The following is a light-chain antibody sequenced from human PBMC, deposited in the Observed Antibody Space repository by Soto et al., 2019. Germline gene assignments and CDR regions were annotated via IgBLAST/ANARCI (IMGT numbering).Light chain of an antibody. V-gene: IGKV3-20*01. CDR1: QSVSSNF. CDR2: HTS. Sequence: EVVLTQSPGTLSLSPGERATLSCRASQSVSSNFLAWYQQKPGQAPTLLIYHTSSRATGIPDRFSGSGSGTDFTLTISRLEPEDFAVYYCQQYGSSPRTFGQGTKVDIK. CDR3: QQYGSSPRT. J-gene: IGKJ1*01.